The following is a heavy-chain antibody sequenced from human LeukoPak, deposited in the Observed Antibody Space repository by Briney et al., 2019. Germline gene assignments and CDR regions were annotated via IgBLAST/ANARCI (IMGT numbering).Heavy chain of an antibody. CDR1: GFTFSSYW. CDR3: AREGGYSHAFDY. V-gene: IGHV3-74*01. CDR2: INSDGSST. D-gene: IGHD3-22*01. J-gene: IGHJ4*02. Sequence: GGSLRLSCAASGFTFSSYWMYWVRQAPGKGLGWVSRINSDGSSTSHADSVKGRFTISRDNAKNTLYLQMNSLRAEDTAVYYCAREGGYSHAFDYWGQGTLVTVSS.